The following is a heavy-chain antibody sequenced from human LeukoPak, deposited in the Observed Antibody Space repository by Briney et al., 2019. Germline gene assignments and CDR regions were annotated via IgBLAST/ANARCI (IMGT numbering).Heavy chain of an antibody. CDR2: IYPGDSDT. D-gene: IGHD6-13*01. V-gene: IGHV5-51*01. CDR3: ARQGGSSWYRDY. Sequence: GEPLQISCKGSGYNFTSYWIGWVRPLPGKGLEWMGIIYPGDSDTRYSPSFQGQVTISADKSISTAYLQWSSLKASDTAMYYCARQGGSSWYRDYWGQGTLVTVSS. J-gene: IGHJ4*02. CDR1: GYNFTSYW.